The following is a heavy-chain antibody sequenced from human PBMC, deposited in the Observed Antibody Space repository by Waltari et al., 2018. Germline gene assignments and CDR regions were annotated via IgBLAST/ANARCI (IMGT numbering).Heavy chain of an antibody. CDR1: GGTFSRYA. CDR3: ARDPIAAAGTRSLGYFDY. V-gene: IGHV1-69*15. CDR2: IIPIFGTA. D-gene: IGHD6-13*01. J-gene: IGHJ4*02. Sequence: QVQLVQSGAEVKKPGSSVKVSCKASGGTFSRYAISWVRQDPGPGLEWMGRIIPIFGTANYAQKFQGRVTITADESTSTAYMELSSLRSEDTAVYYCARDPIAAAGTRSLGYFDYWGQGTLVTVSS.